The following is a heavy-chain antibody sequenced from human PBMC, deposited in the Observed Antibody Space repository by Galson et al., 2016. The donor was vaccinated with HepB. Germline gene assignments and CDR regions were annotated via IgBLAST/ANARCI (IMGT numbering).Heavy chain of an antibody. Sequence: SVKVSCKASGYIFSNFAISWVRQAPGQGLEWMGRSVPILGMANYAQKFQGRVTITADKSTSTVYMELSSLRSEDTAMYYCARDAVAVAGTLHFYFYGMDVWGQGTTVTVSS. CDR2: SVPILGMA. CDR1: GYIFSNFA. CDR3: ARDAVAVAGTLHFYFYGMDV. D-gene: IGHD6-19*01. V-gene: IGHV1-69*04. J-gene: IGHJ6*02.